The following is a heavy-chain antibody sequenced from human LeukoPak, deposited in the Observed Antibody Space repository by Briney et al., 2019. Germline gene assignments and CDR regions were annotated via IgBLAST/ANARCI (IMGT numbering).Heavy chain of an antibody. V-gene: IGHV4-34*01. CDR1: GGSFSGYY. D-gene: IGHD6-13*01. CDR3: ACSPIAAAGFDP. Sequence: PSETLPLTCAVYGGSFSGYYWSWIRQPPGKGLEWIGEINHSGSTNYNPSLKSRVTISVDTSKNQFSLKLSSVTAADTAVYYCACSPIAAAGFDPWGQGTLVTVSS. J-gene: IGHJ5*02. CDR2: INHSGST.